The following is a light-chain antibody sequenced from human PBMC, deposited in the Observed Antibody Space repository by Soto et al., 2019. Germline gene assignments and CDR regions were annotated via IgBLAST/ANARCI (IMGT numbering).Light chain of an antibody. CDR1: NSDTGRYKF. Sequence: QSVLTQPASVSGSPGQSITISCTGTNSDTGRYKFVSWFQQHPGKAPKLMIFEGTNRPSGVSNRFSGSKSGNTASLTISGLQAEDEAIYFCSSSTNTNTLVIFGGGTKLTVL. CDR3: SSSTNTNTLVI. J-gene: IGLJ2*01. V-gene: IGLV2-14*01. CDR2: EGT.